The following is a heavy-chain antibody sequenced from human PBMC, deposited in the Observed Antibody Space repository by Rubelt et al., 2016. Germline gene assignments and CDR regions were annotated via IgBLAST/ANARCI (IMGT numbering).Heavy chain of an antibody. D-gene: IGHD4-11*01. CDR2: IRAYNGNT. Sequence: QVQLVQSGAEVKKPGASVKVSCKASGYTFTSYGISWVRQAPGQGLEWMGWIRAYNGNTNYAPKPQGRVTMTTDTSTSTAYMELRSLRSDDTAVYYCARGARRYSMDPRNAFDIWGQGTMVTVSS. CDR1: GYTFTSYG. J-gene: IGHJ3*02. CDR3: ARGARRYSMDPRNAFDI. V-gene: IGHV1-18*01.